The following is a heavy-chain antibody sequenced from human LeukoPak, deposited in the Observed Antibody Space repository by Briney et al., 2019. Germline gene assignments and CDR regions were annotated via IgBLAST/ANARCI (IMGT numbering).Heavy chain of an antibody. CDR2: IYAGDSDT. CDR1: GYSFTSYW. V-gene: IGHV5-51*01. Sequence: GESLKISCKGPGYSFTSYWIGWVRQMPGKGLEWMGIIYAGDSDTRYSPSFQGQVTISVDKSISTAYLQWSSLQASDTAMYYCARPGSSGWYNYYYGMDVWGQGTTVTVSS. J-gene: IGHJ6*02. CDR3: ARPGSSGWYNYYYGMDV. D-gene: IGHD6-19*01.